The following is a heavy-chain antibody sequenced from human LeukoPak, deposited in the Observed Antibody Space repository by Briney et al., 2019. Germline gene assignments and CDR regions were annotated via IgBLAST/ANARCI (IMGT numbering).Heavy chain of an antibody. Sequence: ASVKISCKASGYTFTSYDINWVRQATGQGIEWMGWMNPNSGNTGYAQKFQGRVTMTRNTSISTAYMELSSLRSEDTAVYYCARGPYYGSGSYYVYWGQGTLVTVSS. D-gene: IGHD3-10*01. CDR1: GYTFTSYD. CDR3: ARGPYYGSGSYYVY. J-gene: IGHJ4*02. V-gene: IGHV1-8*01. CDR2: MNPNSGNT.